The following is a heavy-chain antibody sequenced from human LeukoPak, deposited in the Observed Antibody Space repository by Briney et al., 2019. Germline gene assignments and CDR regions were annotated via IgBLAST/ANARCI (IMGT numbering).Heavy chain of an antibody. CDR3: AKTEGMATSYYFDY. Sequence: GGSLRLSCAASGFTFSSYAMSWVRQAPGKGLEWVSAISGSGGSTYYADSVKGRFTISRDNSKNTLYLQMNSLRAEETAVYYCAKTEGMATSYYFDYWGQGTLVTVSS. CDR2: ISGSGGST. CDR1: GFTFSSYA. V-gene: IGHV3-23*01. D-gene: IGHD5-24*01. J-gene: IGHJ4*02.